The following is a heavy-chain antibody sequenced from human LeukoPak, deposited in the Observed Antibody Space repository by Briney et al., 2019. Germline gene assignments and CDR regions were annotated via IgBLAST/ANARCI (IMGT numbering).Heavy chain of an antibody. CDR3: AHSGYDFWSQTHFDY. J-gene: IGHJ4*02. CDR1: GGSISSYY. CDR2: IYYSGST. Sequence: PSETLSLTCTVSGGSISSYYWSWIRQPPGKGLEWIGDIYYSGSTNYNPSLKSRVTISVDTSKNQFSLKLSSVTAADTAVYYCAHSGYDFWSQTHFDYWGQGTLVTVSS. D-gene: IGHD5-12*01. V-gene: IGHV4-59*01.